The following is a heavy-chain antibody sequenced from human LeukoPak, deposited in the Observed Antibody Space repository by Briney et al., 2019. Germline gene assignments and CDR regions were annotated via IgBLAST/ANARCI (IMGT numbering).Heavy chain of an antibody. CDR3: ARGWGTYRPFDY. V-gene: IGHV1-69*13. D-gene: IGHD3-16*02. CDR2: IIPIFDTG. CDR1: GYTFSSYA. J-gene: IGHJ4*02. Sequence: SVKVSCKASGYTFSSYAISWVRQAPGQGLEWMGGIIPIFDTGNYAQKFQGRLTITADESTSTAYMELSSLRSEDTAVYFCARGWGTYRPFDYWGQGTLVTVSS.